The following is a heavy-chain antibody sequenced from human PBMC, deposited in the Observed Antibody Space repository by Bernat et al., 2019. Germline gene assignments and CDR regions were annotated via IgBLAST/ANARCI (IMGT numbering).Heavy chain of an antibody. CDR2: IWYDGSNK. D-gene: IGHD2-15*01. Sequence: QVQLVESGGGVVQPGRSLRLSCAASGFTFSSYGMHWVRQAPGNGLEWVAVIWYDGSNKYYADSVKGRFTISRDNSKNTLYLQMNSLRAEDTAVYYCARVGCSGGSCYFEYWGQGTLVTGSS. CDR3: ARVGCSGGSCYFEY. V-gene: IGHV3-33*01. CDR1: GFTFSSYG. J-gene: IGHJ4*02.